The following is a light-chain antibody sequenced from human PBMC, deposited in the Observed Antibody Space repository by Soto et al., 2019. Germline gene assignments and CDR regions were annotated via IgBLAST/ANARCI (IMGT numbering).Light chain of an antibody. CDR1: QSISSW. CDR3: QQYKSYAGT. J-gene: IGKJ1*01. V-gene: IGKV1-5*01. CDR2: DAS. Sequence: DIQMTQSPSTLSASVGDRVTITCRASQSISSWLAWYQQKPGKAPNLLIYDASSLESGVPSRFSGSGSGTEFTLTISSLQPDDFATYYCQQYKSYAGTFGQGTKVEIK.